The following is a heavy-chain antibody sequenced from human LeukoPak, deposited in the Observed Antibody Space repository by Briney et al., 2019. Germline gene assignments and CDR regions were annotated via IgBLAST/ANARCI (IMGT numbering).Heavy chain of an antibody. V-gene: IGHV3-48*03. CDR2: ISSSGSTI. J-gene: IGHJ6*02. CDR1: GFTFSSYE. D-gene: IGHD3-10*01. Sequence: GGSLRLSCAASGFTFSSYEMNWVRQAPGKGLEWVSYISSSGSTIYYADSVRGRFTISRDNAKNSLYLQMNSLRAEDTAVYYCARQFGFGELRNNYYYYYGMDVWGQGTTVTVSS. CDR3: ARQFGFGELRNNYYYYYGMDV.